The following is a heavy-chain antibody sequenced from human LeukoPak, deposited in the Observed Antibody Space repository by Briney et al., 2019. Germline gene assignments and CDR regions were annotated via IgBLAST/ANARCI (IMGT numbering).Heavy chain of an antibody. Sequence: SETLSLTCTVSGGSISSSSYYWGWIRQPPGKGLEWIGSIYYSGSTYYNPSLKSRVTISVDTSKNQFSLKLSSVTAADTAVYYCARETLGYSYGYEYWGQGTLVTVSS. V-gene: IGHV4-39*07. CDR1: GGSISSSSYY. J-gene: IGHJ4*02. CDR2: IYYSGST. CDR3: ARETLGYSYGYEY. D-gene: IGHD5-18*01.